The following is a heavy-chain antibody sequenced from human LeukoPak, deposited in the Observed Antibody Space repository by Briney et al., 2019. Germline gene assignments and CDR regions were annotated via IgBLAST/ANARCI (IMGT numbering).Heavy chain of an antibody. Sequence: PLGSLRLSSAASGFTFSNYWMNWVRQGPGKRLEWVASIQRDGSEKYYVESVKGGFTISRDNAKNSLYLQMNSLRAEDTAVYYCARQGYSSGKWGQGTLVTVSS. CDR1: GFTFSNYW. V-gene: IGHV3-7*01. CDR3: ARQGYSSGK. D-gene: IGHD6-19*01. CDR2: IQRDGSEK. J-gene: IGHJ4*02.